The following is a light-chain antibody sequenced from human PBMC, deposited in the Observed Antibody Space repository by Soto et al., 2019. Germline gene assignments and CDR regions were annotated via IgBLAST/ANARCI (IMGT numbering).Light chain of an antibody. Sequence: DIQMTQSPSSLSASVGDRVTITCRASQSISSYLNWYQQKPGKAPKLLIYAASSLQSGVPSRFSGSGSGTDFTLTISSLRPEDFAAYYCLQTYSIPLTFGGGTKVEIK. J-gene: IGKJ4*01. V-gene: IGKV1-39*01. CDR3: LQTYSIPLT. CDR1: QSISSY. CDR2: AAS.